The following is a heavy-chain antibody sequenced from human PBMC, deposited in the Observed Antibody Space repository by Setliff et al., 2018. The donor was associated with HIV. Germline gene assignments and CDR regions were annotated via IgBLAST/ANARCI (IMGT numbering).Heavy chain of an antibody. Sequence: GESLKISCAASGFTFSSYSMNWVRQAPGKGLEWVSSISSSSSYIYYADSVKGRFTISRDNAKNSLYLQMNSLRAEDTAVYYYLVAVEEDVWGKGTTVTVSS. CDR1: GFTFSSYS. CDR3: LVAVEEDV. J-gene: IGHJ6*04. D-gene: IGHD5-12*01. CDR2: ISSSSSYI. V-gene: IGHV3-21*01.